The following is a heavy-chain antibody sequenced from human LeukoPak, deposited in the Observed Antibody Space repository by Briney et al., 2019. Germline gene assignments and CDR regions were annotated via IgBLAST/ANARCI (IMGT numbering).Heavy chain of an antibody. CDR1: GFIFSSHS. Sequence: GKSLRLSCAASGFIFSSHSMNWVRQAPGKGLEWLSYINGSSTSGSSSFIYYADSVKGRFTISRDNAKNSLYLQMKGLRVEDTAVYYCARDWAMIDWGQGTLVTVSS. J-gene: IGHJ4*02. CDR3: ARDWAMID. V-gene: IGHV3-48*01. D-gene: IGHD5-12*01. CDR2: INGSSTSGSSSFI.